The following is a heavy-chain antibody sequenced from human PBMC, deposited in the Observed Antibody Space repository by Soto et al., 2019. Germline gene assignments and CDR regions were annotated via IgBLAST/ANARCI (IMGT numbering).Heavy chain of an antibody. Sequence: QVQLQESGPGLVKPSQTLSLTCTVSGGSISSGGYYWSWIRQHPGKGLEWIGYIYYSGSTYYNPSLKSRVTISVDTSKNQFSLKLSSVTAADTAVYYCARAHGRFGQDRGVISYWGQGTLVTVSS. D-gene: IGHD3-10*01. V-gene: IGHV4-31*03. J-gene: IGHJ4*02. CDR1: GGSISSGGYY. CDR3: ARAHGRFGQDRGVISY. CDR2: IYYSGST.